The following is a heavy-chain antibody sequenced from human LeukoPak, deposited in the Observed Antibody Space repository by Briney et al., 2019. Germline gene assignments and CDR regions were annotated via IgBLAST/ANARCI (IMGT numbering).Heavy chain of an antibody. CDR2: VYYSGST. CDR1: GDSISNYY. CDR3: ARERREQLLPPYTRSVTYFDY. J-gene: IGHJ4*02. Sequence: PSETLSLTCTVSGDSISNYYWSWIRQPPGKGLEWIGYVYYSGSTNYNPSLKSRVTISVDTSKNQFSLKLSSVTAADTAVYYCARERREQLLPPYTRSVTYFDYWGQGTLVTVSS. V-gene: IGHV4-59*12. D-gene: IGHD2-2*01.